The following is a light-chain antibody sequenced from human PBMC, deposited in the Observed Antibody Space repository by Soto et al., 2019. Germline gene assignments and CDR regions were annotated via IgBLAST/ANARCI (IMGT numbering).Light chain of an antibody. CDR1: SSDVGAYIF. V-gene: IGLV2-8*01. CDR2: DVN. J-gene: IGLJ1*01. CDR3: VSFAGGTYV. Sequence: QSVLTQPPSASGSPGQSVTISCTGTSSDVGAYIFVSWYQQHPGKAPKLMVYDVNRRPPGVPDRFFGSKSGNTASLTVSGLQAEDEADYYCVSFAGGTYVFGTGNKLTVL.